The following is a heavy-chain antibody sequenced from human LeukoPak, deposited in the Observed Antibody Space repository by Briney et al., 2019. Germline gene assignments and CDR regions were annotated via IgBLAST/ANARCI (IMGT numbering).Heavy chain of an antibody. D-gene: IGHD3-3*01. CDR2: INSDGSST. CDR1: GLTFSSYW. Sequence: PGGSLRLSCAAPGLTFSSYWMHLVRQAPGKGLVWVSRINSDGSSTSYADSVKGRFTISRDNAKNTLYLQMNSLRAEDTAVYYCASPYDFWSGSIDYWGQGTLVTVSS. V-gene: IGHV3-74*01. CDR3: ASPYDFWSGSIDY. J-gene: IGHJ4*02.